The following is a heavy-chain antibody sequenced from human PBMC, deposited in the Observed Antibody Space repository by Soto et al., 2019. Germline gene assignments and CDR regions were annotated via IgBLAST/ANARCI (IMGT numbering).Heavy chain of an antibody. V-gene: IGHV3-15*01. CDR2: IKSKTDGGTT. CDR3: TKAYEFGDYDFWSGYYDYYFDY. CDR1: GFTFSNAW. D-gene: IGHD3-3*01. J-gene: IGHJ4*02. Sequence: PGGSLRLSCAASGFTFSNAWMSWVRQAPGKGLEWVGRIKSKTDGGTTDYAAPVKGRFTISRDDSKNTLYLQMNSLKTEDTAVYYCTKAYEFGDYDFWSGYYDYYFDYXXQ.